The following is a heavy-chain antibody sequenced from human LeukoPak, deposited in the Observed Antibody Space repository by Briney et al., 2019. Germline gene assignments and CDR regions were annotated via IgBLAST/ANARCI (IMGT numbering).Heavy chain of an antibody. CDR3: ARRTWIQLWLDY. Sequence: SETLSLTCAVYGGSFSGYYWSWIRQPPGKGLEWIGEINHSGSTNYNPSLKSRVTISVDTSKNQFSLKLSSVTAADTVVYYCARRTWIQLWLDYWGQGTLVTVSS. J-gene: IGHJ4*02. CDR2: INHSGST. CDR1: GGSFSGYY. V-gene: IGHV4-34*01. D-gene: IGHD5-18*01.